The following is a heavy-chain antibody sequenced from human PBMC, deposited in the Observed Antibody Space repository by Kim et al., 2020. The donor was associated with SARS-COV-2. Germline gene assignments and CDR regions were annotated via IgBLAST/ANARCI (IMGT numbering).Heavy chain of an antibody. J-gene: IGHJ4*02. Sequence: SETLSLTCTVSGGSISSSSYYWGWIRQPPGKGLEWIGSIYYSGSTYYNPSLKSRVTISVDTSKNQFSLKLSSVTAADTAVYYCARLTLAINPVGMAYWGQGTLVTVSS. CDR1: GGSISSSSYY. V-gene: IGHV4-39*01. CDR2: IYYSGST. D-gene: IGHD5-12*01. CDR3: ARLTLAINPVGMAY.